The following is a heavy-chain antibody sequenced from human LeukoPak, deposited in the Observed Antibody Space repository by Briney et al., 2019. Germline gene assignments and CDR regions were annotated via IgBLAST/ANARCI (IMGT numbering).Heavy chain of an antibody. CDR2: ISNSGTTI. V-gene: IGHV3-11*01. Sequence: GGSLRLSCAASGFTFSDYYMMWIRQAPGKGLEGVSYISNSGTTIYYADSVKGRFTISRDNAKNSLYLQMNSLRAEDTAVYYCARDNSGAYGDSGQGTLVTVSS. CDR3: ARDNSGAYGD. D-gene: IGHD4-17*01. J-gene: IGHJ4*02. CDR1: GFTFSDYY.